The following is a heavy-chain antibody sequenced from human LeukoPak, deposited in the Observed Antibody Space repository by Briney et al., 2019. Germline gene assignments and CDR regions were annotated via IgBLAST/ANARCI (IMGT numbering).Heavy chain of an antibody. CDR3: AREAPYSSSWYDSNWFDP. J-gene: IGHJ5*02. CDR2: ISSSSSYI. V-gene: IGHV3-21*01. CDR1: GFTFSSYW. D-gene: IGHD6-13*01. Sequence: GGSLRLSCAASGFTFSSYWMNWVRQAPGKGLEWVSSISSSSSYIYYADSVKGRFTISRDNAKNSLYLHMNSLRAEDTAVYYCAREAPYSSSWYDSNWFDPWGQGTLVTVSS.